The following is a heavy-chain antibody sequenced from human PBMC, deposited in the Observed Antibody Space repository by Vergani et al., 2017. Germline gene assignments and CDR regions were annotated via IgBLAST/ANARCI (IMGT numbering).Heavy chain of an antibody. J-gene: IGHJ4*02. CDR2: LSYDGSNK. CDR1: GFTFSSSG. CDR3: AKWGGGGYSYCLGMY. Sequence: QVQLVESGGGVVQPGRSLRLSCAASGFTFSSSGMHWVRQAPGKGLEWVAVLSYDGSNKYYADSVKGRFTISRDNSKNTLYLRMNSLRAEETAVYYCAKWGGGGYSYCLGMYWGQGTLVTVSS. D-gene: IGHD5-18*01. V-gene: IGHV3-30*18.